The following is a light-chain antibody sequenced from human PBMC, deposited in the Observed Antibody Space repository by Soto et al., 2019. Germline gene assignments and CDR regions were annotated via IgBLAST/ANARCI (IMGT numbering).Light chain of an antibody. CDR1: QIFGSSN. Sequence: DIVLPLVAATLSWSLGARVALSFTGNQIFGSSNLAWYQQKPGQAPRLLIYSTSSRATGIPDRFSGRRSGTDFPPTISSLQPEDFAVYYCQQYNEWPPFTFGQGTRLEI. CDR2: STS. J-gene: IGKJ5*01. V-gene: IGKV3D-20*02. CDR3: QQYNEWPPFT.